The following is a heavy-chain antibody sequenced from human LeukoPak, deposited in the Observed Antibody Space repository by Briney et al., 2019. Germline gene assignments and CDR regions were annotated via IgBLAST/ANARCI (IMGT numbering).Heavy chain of an antibody. CDR3: ARVGGLRDAFDI. CDR1: GYTFTGYY. D-gene: IGHD3/OR15-3a*01. Sequence: ASVKVSCKASGYTFTGYYMHWVRQAPGQGLEWMGWINPNSGGTNYAQKFQGRFTMTRDTSISTAYMELSRLRSDDTAVYYCARVGGLRDAFDIWGQGTMVTVSS. CDR2: INPNSGGT. J-gene: IGHJ3*02. V-gene: IGHV1-2*02.